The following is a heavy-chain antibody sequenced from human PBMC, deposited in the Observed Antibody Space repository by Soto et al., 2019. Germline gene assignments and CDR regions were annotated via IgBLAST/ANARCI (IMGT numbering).Heavy chain of an antibody. CDR1: GFAFSTYA. CDR2: ISGSGGSS. D-gene: IGHD6-13*01. V-gene: IGHV3-23*01. Sequence: GSLRLSCASSGFAFSTYAMTWVRQAPGKGLEWVSVISGSGGSSYYAASVKGRFTISRDNSKNTLYLQMIGLRAEDTALYYCAKVTKRAAAGRYEYYKYGMDVWGQGTTVTVSS. J-gene: IGHJ6*02. CDR3: AKVTKRAAAGRYEYYKYGMDV.